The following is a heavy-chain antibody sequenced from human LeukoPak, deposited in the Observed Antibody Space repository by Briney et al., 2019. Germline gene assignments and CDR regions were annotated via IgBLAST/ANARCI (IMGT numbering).Heavy chain of an antibody. D-gene: IGHD3-10*01. J-gene: IGHJ5*02. Sequence: SETLSLTCTVSGGSISSYYWSWIRQPPGKGLEWIGYIYYSGSTNYNPSLKSRVTISVDTSKNQFSLKLSSVTAADTAVYYCARGHIEFTMVRGVPSWFDPWGQGTLVTVSS. CDR1: GGSISSYY. CDR3: ARGHIEFTMVRGVPSWFDP. V-gene: IGHV4-59*01. CDR2: IYYSGST.